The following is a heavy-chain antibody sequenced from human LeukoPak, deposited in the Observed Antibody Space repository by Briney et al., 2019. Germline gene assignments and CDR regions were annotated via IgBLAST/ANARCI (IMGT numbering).Heavy chain of an antibody. CDR3: ASGYYVIF. J-gene: IGHJ4*02. CDR2: ISYDGSTK. D-gene: IGHD3-9*01. CDR1: GFTFSSYP. Sequence: GRSLRLSCAASGFTFSSYPMHWVRQVPGKGLEWVAVISYDGSTKYYADSAKGRFTISRDNSKNTLYLQMNSLRAEDTAVYYCASGYYVIFWGQGTLVTVSS. V-gene: IGHV3-30*07.